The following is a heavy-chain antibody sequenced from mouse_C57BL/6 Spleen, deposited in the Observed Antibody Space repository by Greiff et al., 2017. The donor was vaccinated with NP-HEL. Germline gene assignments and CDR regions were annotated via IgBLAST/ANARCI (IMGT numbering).Heavy chain of an antibody. V-gene: IGHV1-76*01. CDR1: GYTFTDYY. Sequence: QVQLKQSGAELVRPGASVKLSCKASGYTFTDYYINWVKQRPGQGLEWIARIYPGSGNTYYNEKFKGKATLTAEKSSSTAYMQLSSLTSEDSAVYFCARGHYYGSSYGLFDYWGQGTTLTVSS. CDR2: IYPGSGNT. D-gene: IGHD1-1*01. CDR3: ARGHYYGSSYGLFDY. J-gene: IGHJ2*01.